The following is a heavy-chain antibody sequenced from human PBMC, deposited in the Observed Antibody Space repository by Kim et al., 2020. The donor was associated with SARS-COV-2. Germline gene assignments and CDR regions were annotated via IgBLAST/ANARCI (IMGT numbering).Heavy chain of an antibody. D-gene: IGHD4-17*01. J-gene: IGHJ4*02. Sequence: SETLSLSCTVSGDSITTYPAYWGCIRPPPGKDLEWIGSVFYPADVNYDPSLKSRVTISIDTSKNQFSLKVMSVTATDTAMYYCARVQRFADYLHYWGQGTRVTVSS. V-gene: IGHV4-39*01. CDR2: VFYPADV. CDR1: GDSITTYPAY. CDR3: ARVQRFADYLHY.